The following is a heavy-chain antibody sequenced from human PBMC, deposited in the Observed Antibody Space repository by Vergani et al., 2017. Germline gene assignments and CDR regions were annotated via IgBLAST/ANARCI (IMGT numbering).Heavy chain of an antibody. D-gene: IGHD1-26*01. J-gene: IGHJ4*02. Sequence: VQLVESGGGLVKPGGSLRLSCAASGFTFSSYGMHWVRQAPGKGLEWVAVISYDGSNKYYADSVKGRFTISRDNSKNTLYLQMNSLRAEDTAVYYCEKEWDCLDYWGQGTLVTVSS. CDR3: EKEWDCLDY. CDR2: ISYDGSNK. CDR1: GFTFSSYG. V-gene: IGHV3-30*18.